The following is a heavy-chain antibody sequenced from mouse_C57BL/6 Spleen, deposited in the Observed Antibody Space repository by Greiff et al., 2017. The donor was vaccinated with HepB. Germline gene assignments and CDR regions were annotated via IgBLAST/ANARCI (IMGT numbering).Heavy chain of an antibody. D-gene: IGHD1-1*01. V-gene: IGHV1-55*01. Sequence: QVQLQQSGAELVKPGASVKMSCKASGYTFTSYWITWVKQRPGQGLEWIGDIYPGSGSTNYNEKFKSKATLTVDTSSSTAYMQLSSLTSEDSAVYYCARGGTVVAMDYWGQGTSVTVSS. CDR3: ARGGTVVAMDY. CDR2: IYPGSGST. J-gene: IGHJ4*01. CDR1: GYTFTSYW.